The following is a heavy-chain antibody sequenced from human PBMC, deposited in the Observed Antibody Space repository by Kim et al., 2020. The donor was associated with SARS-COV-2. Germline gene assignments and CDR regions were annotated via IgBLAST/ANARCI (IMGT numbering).Heavy chain of an antibody. J-gene: IGHJ3*02. CDR2: IYSSGST. D-gene: IGHD1-26*01. Sequence: SETLSLTCSVSGDSIIDYYWSWIRQPPGKELEFIGYIYSSGSTTYSPSLKSRVTMSVDTSKNHFSLTLNSVTAADTALYFCARGRKPRYGLEYDIWGQGT. CDR1: GDSIIDYY. V-gene: IGHV4-4*09. CDR3: ARGRKPRYGLEYDI.